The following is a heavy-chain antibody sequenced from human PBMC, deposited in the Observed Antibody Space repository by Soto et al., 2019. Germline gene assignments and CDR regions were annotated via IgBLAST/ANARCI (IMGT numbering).Heavy chain of an antibody. D-gene: IGHD7-27*01. CDR2: IWYDGSNK. CDR1: GFTFSSYG. V-gene: IGHV3-33*01. Sequence: QVQLVESGGGVVQPGRSLRLSCAASGFTFSSYGMHWVRQAPGKGLEWVAVIWYDGSNKYYADSVKGRFTISRDNSKNTLYLQMNSLRAEDTAVYYCARAWGRRGYSYDGMDVWGQGTTVTVSS. J-gene: IGHJ6*02. CDR3: ARAWGRRGYSYDGMDV.